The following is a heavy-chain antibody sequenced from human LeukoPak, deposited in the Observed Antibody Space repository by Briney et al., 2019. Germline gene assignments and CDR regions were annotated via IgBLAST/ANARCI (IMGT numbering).Heavy chain of an antibody. Sequence: SETLSLTCTVSGGSISSYYWSWIRQPPGKGLEWIGYIYYSGSTNYNPSLKSRVTISVDTSKNQFSLKLSSVTAADTAVYYCARVSDDSGWNFDYWGQGTLVTVSS. J-gene: IGHJ4*02. CDR2: IYYSGST. V-gene: IGHV4-59*12. D-gene: IGHD6-19*01. CDR1: GGSISSYY. CDR3: ARVSDDSGWNFDY.